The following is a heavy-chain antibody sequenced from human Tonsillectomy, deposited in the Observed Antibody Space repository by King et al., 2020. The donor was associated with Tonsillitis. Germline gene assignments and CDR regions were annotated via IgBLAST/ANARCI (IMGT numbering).Heavy chain of an antibody. Sequence: VQLVESGGGLVQPGGSLRLSCEASGFTFSSYAMSWVRQAPGKGLEWVSTISATSGITYFADSVKGRFTISRDNSKNEVFLQMNSLRAEDTAVYYCAKIGTFDILSGSERGPYFDYRGQGTLVT. J-gene: IGHJ4*02. CDR3: AKIGTFDILSGSERGPYFDY. D-gene: IGHD3-9*01. CDR1: GFTFSSYA. CDR2: ISATSGIT. V-gene: IGHV3-23*04.